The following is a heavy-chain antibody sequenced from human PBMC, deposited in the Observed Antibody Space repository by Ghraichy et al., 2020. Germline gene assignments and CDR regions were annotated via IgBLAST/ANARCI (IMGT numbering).Heavy chain of an antibody. V-gene: IGHV3-23*01. J-gene: IGHJ4*02. Sequence: LSLTCVASGFTFSSYTMTWVRQAPGKGLEWVSVIGGGGVSTFYADSVKGRFTISRDNSKNTLYLQMNSLGAEDTAVYYCAKHYYGSGTYPDHWGQGTLVTVSS. CDR3: AKHYYGSGTYPDH. D-gene: IGHD3-10*01. CDR1: GFTFSSYT. CDR2: IGGGGVST.